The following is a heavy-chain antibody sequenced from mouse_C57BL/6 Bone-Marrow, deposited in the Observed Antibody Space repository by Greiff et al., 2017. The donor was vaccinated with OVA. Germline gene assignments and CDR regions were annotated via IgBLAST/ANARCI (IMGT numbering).Heavy chain of an antibody. Sequence: VQLKESGPVLVKPGASVKMSCKASGYTFTDYYMNWVKQSHGKSLEWIGVINPYNGGTSYNQKFKGKATLTVDKSSSTAYMELNSLTSEDSAVYYCARETGDYWGQGTTLTVSS. CDR1: GYTFTDYY. D-gene: IGHD4-1*01. CDR2: INPYNGGT. V-gene: IGHV1-19*01. CDR3: ARETGDY. J-gene: IGHJ2*01.